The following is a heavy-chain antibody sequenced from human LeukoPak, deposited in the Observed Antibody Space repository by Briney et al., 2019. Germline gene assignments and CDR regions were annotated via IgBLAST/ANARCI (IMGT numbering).Heavy chain of an antibody. D-gene: IGHD6-19*01. Sequence: PGGSLRLSCAASGFTVSSNYMSWVRQAPGKGLEWVAVISYDGSNKYYADSVKGRFTISRDSSKNTLYLQMNSLRAEDTAVYYCARGTPSSSGWLYYGMDVWGQGTTVTVSS. CDR1: GFTVSSNY. V-gene: IGHV3-30-3*01. J-gene: IGHJ6*02. CDR3: ARGTPSSSGWLYYGMDV. CDR2: ISYDGSNK.